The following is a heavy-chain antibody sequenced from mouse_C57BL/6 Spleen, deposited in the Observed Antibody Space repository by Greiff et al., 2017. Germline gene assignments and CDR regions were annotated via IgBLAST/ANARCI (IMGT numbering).Heavy chain of an antibody. D-gene: IGHD1-1*02. Sequence: EVKLVESGGDLVKPGGSLKLSCAASGFTLSSYGMSWVRQTPDKRLEWVATISSGGSYTYYPDRVKGRFTISRDNAKNTLYLQMRSLKSEDTAMYYGARRGGQGGFAYWGQGTLVTVSA. CDR1: GFTLSSYG. CDR2: ISSGGSYT. V-gene: IGHV5-6*02. CDR3: ARRGGQGGFAY. J-gene: IGHJ3*01.